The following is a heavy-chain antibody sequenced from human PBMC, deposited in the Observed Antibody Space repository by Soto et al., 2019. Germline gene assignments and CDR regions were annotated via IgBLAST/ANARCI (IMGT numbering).Heavy chain of an antibody. J-gene: IGHJ4*02. CDR3: ARGNAVGGDGDYDY. V-gene: IGHV3-74*01. CDR1: GFTFSRYW. Sequence: EVPLVESGGGVVQPGGSLRLSWAASGFTFSRYWVHWVRQAAGKGLVWVSRIKSDESSTNYADSVKGRFTISRDNAKNTLHLQMNSLRAEDAAVDYCARGNAVGGDGDYDYWGQGNLVTVSS. D-gene: IGHD4-17*01. CDR2: IKSDESST.